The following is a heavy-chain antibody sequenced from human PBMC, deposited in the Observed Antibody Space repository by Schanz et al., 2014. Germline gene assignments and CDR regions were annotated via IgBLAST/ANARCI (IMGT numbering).Heavy chain of an antibody. V-gene: IGHV3-11*01. CDR3: AAHETLSTTACYPS. J-gene: IGHJ4*02. CDR1: GFTFSDSF. CDR2: ISSSGNII. Sequence: QVQLVESGGGVVQPGGSLRLSCSASGFTFSDSFMSWIRQTPGKGLEWLSYISSSGNIIHYADSVKGRLTISRDNAKNSLYLQMTGLRAEDTAVYYCAAHETLSTTACYPSWGQGTLVAVSS. D-gene: IGHD2-2*01.